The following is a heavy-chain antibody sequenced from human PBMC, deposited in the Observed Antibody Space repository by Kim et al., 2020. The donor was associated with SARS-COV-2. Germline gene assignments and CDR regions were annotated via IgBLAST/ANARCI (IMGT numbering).Heavy chain of an antibody. J-gene: IGHJ4*02. V-gene: IGHV3-30*04. CDR3: ARDLWSTMIVVVNCLGY. Sequence: GGSLRLSCAASGFTFSSYAMHWVRQAPGKGLEWVAVISYDGSNKYYADSVKGRFTISRDNSKNTLYLQMNSLRAEDTAVYYCARDLWSTMIVVVNCLGYWCQGTLVTVSS. D-gene: IGHD3-22*01. CDR1: GFTFSSYA. CDR2: ISYDGSNK.